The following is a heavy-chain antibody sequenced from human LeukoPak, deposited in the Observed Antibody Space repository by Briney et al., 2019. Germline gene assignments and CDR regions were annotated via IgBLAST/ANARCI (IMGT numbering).Heavy chain of an antibody. Sequence: GGSLRLSCAASGFSFSSYWMHWVRQAPGKGLLWVSRISTDGSSTNSADCVKGRFTISRDNAKNTLYLQMNSLRAEDTAVYYCVREYSSSSGRAFDIWGQGTMVTVSP. CDR2: ISTDGSST. CDR3: VREYSSSSGRAFDI. CDR1: GFSFSSYW. D-gene: IGHD6-6*01. J-gene: IGHJ3*02. V-gene: IGHV3-74*01.